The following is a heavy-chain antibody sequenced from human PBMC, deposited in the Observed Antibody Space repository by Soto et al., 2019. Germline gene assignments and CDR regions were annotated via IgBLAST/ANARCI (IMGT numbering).Heavy chain of an antibody. J-gene: IGHJ4*02. Sequence: SETLSLTCSVSGGSISGSYWSWIRQSPGKGLEWLGYVYYTGSTNYSPSLRSRVSISVDTSKNEFSLKLSSVTAADTAVYFCAKSVAVPGAHIDYWGQGTQVTVSS. CDR3: AKSVAVPGAHIDY. D-gene: IGHD6-13*01. CDR2: VYYTGST. CDR1: GGSISGSY. V-gene: IGHV4-59*01.